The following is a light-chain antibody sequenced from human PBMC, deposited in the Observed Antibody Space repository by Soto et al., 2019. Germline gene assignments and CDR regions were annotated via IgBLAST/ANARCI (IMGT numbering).Light chain of an antibody. J-gene: IGKJ5*01. CDR1: QSVSSY. CDR3: QQRSNWPPVT. Sequence: EIVLTQSPSTLSLSPGERATLSCRASQSVSSYFAWYQQKPGQAPRLLIYDASNRATGIPARFSGSGSGTDFTLTIRSLEPEDFAVDYCQQRSNWPPVTFGQGTRLEIK. CDR2: DAS. V-gene: IGKV3-11*01.